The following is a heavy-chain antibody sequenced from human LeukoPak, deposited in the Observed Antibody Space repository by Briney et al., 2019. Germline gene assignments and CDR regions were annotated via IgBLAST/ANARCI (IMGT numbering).Heavy chain of an antibody. J-gene: IGHJ4*02. V-gene: IGHV5-51*01. CDR3: ARGRTVDY. CDR1: GYTFTNYW. Sequence: PGESLEISCKGSGYTFTNYWIGWVRQMPGKGLEWMGVIYPSDSDTRYSPSFQGQVTISADKSITTAYLQWRSLKSSDTAMYYCARGRTVDYWGQGTLVTVSS. CDR2: IYPSDSDT.